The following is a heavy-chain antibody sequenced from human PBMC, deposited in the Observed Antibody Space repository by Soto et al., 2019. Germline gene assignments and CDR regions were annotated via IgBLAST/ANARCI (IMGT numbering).Heavy chain of an antibody. CDR2: IVVGSGNT. CDR3: AYDSSGYYYFDY. D-gene: IGHD3-22*01. CDR1: GVTFTSSA. J-gene: IGHJ4*02. Sequence: GAAVKVSCKASGVTFTSSAVQWVRQARGQRLEWIGWIVVGSGNTNYAQKFQERVTITRDMSTSTAYMELSSLRSEDTAVYYCAYDSSGYYYFDYWGQGTLVTSPQ. V-gene: IGHV1-58*01.